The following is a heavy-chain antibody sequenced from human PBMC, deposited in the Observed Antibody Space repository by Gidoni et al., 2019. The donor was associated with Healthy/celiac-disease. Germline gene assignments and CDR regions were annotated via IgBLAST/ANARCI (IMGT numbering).Heavy chain of an antibody. D-gene: IGHD3-22*01. CDR3: ARRYYYDSSGLPWD. V-gene: IGHV3-30-3*01. Sequence: QVQLVESGGGVVQPGRSLRLSCAASGFTFSSYAMHWVRQAPGKGLEWVAVISYDGSNKYYADSVKGRFTISRDNSKNTLYLQMNSLRAEDTAVYYCARRYYYDSSGLPWDWGQGTLVTVSS. J-gene: IGHJ4*02. CDR1: GFTFSSYA. CDR2: ISYDGSNK.